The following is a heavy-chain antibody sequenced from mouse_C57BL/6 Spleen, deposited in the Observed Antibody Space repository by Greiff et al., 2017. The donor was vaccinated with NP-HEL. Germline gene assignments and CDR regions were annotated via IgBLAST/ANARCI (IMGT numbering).Heavy chain of an antibody. Sequence: VQLQESGPELVKPGASVKISCKASGYAFSSSWMNWVKQRPGKGLEWIGRIYPGDGDTNYNGKFKGKATLTADKSSSTASMQLSSLTSEDSAVYFCARSGEYYFDYWGQCTTLTVSS. V-gene: IGHV1-82*01. CDR1: GYAFSSSW. CDR2: IYPGDGDT. CDR3: ARSGEYYFDY. D-gene: IGHD3-1*01. J-gene: IGHJ2*01.